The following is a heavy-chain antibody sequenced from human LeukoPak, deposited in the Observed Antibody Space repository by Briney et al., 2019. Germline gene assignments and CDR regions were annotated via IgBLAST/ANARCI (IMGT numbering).Heavy chain of an antibody. D-gene: IGHD6-13*01. CDR3: AKDRIAAAEVTYNWFDP. CDR2: IRYDGSNK. V-gene: IGHV3-30*02. Sequence: PGGSLRLSCAASGFTFSSYGMHWVRQAPGKGLEWVAFIRYDGSNKYYADSVKGRFTISGDNSKNTLYLQMNSLRAEDTAVYYCAKDRIAAAEVTYNWFDPWGQGTLVTVSS. J-gene: IGHJ5*02. CDR1: GFTFSSYG.